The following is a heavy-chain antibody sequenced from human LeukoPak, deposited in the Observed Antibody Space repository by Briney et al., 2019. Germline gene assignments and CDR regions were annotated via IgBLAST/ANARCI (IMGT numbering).Heavy chain of an antibody. D-gene: IGHD5-12*01. CDR2: IYSGGNT. V-gene: IGHV3-53*01. Sequence: PGGSLRLSCAASGFTFRSYWMSWVRQAPGKGLEWVSVIYSGGNTYYADSVRGRFTISRDNSKNTLYLQMNSLRVEDTAVYYCARDRAGGYDVFDYWGQGTLVTVSS. CDR3: ARDRAGGYDVFDY. CDR1: GFTFRSYW. J-gene: IGHJ4*02.